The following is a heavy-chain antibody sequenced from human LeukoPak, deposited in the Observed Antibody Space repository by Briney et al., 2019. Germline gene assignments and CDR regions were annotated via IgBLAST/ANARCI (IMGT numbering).Heavy chain of an antibody. CDR1: GFIFNNYA. CDR3: VRNMVRGVVYFDS. V-gene: IGHV3-9*01. D-gene: IGHD3-10*01. J-gene: IGHJ4*02. Sequence: GGSLRLSCAGSGFIFNNYAMHWVRQPPGKGLEWVSGISWNSGSIDYADSVKGRFTISRDNAKNSLYLQMNSLRVEDTAVYYCVRNMVRGVVYFDSWGQGALVTVSS. CDR2: ISWNSGSI.